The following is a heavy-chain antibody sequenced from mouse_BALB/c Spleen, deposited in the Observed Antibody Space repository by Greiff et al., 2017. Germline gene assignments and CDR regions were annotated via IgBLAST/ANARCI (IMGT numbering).Heavy chain of an antibody. J-gene: IGHJ3*01. CDR1: GYAFTSYN. D-gene: IGHD1-2*01. CDR2: IDPYNGGT. Sequence: VQLKESGPELVKPGASVKVSCKASGYAFTSYNMYWVKQSHGKSLEWIGYIDPYNGGTSYNQKFKGKATLTVDKSSSTAYMHLNSLTSEDSAVYYCARGGVFTTATFAYWGQGTLVTVSA. V-gene: IGHV1S135*01. CDR3: ARGGVFTTATFAY.